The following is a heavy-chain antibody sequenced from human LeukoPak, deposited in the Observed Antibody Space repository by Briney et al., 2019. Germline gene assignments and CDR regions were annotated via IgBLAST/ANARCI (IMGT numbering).Heavy chain of an antibody. CDR1: GFTFSSYA. Sequence: GGSLRLSCAASGFTFSSYAMSWVRHPPGKGLEWVSAISGSGGSTYYADSVKGRFTISRDNSKNTLYLQMNSLRAEDTAVYCWAKEVGIAVAGGDAFDIWGQGTMVTVSS. J-gene: IGHJ3*02. CDR3: AKEVGIAVAGGDAFDI. V-gene: IGHV3-23*01. D-gene: IGHD6-19*01. CDR2: ISGSGGST.